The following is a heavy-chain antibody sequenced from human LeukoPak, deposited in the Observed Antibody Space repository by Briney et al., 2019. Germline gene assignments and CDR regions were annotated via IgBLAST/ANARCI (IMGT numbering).Heavy chain of an antibody. D-gene: IGHD6-19*01. CDR1: GFNFKDYG. CDR3: ASHTSATDY. Sequence: GGSLGLSCAGSGFNFKDYGMTWVRQAPGKGLEWVSGINWNGGSIAYADSVKGRFIISRDNAKNSLYLQMNSLRAEDTALYYCASHTSATDYWGQGTLVTVSS. J-gene: IGHJ4*02. CDR2: INWNGGSI. V-gene: IGHV3-20*04.